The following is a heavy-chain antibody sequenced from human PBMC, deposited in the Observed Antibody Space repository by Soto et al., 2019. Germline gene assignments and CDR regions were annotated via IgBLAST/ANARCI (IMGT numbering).Heavy chain of an antibody. Sequence: GGSLRLSCAASVFTFSSYSMNWVRQAPGKGLEWVSSISSSSFSINYADSVRGRFSISRDNAQNSLHLQMNNLRAEDTAVYYCARNESSNIYGMDVWGQGTTVTVSS. CDR1: VFTFSSYS. V-gene: IGHV3-21*01. J-gene: IGHJ6*02. CDR2: ISSSSFSI. D-gene: IGHD6-6*01. CDR3: ARNESSNIYGMDV.